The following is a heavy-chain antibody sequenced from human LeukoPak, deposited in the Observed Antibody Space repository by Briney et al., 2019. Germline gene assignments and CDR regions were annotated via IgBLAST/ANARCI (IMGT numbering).Heavy chain of an antibody. J-gene: IGHJ5*02. V-gene: IGHV4-59*01. CDR1: GGSISSYY. CDR2: IYYSGST. Sequence: SETLSLTCTVSGGSISSYYWSWIRQPPGKGLEWIGYIYYSGSTNYNPSLKSRVTISVDTSKNQSSLKLSSVTAADTAVYYCARDRNSNGWFDPWGQGTLVTVSS. CDR3: ARDRNSNGWFDP. D-gene: IGHD4-11*01.